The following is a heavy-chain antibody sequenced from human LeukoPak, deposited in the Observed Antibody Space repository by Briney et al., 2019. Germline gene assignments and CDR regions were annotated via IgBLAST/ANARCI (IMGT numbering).Heavy chain of an antibody. CDR1: GGSISSSSYY. J-gene: IGHJ4*02. CDR2: IYYSGST. D-gene: IGHD3-22*01. CDR3: ARVRYYDSSGYSAAYYFDY. V-gene: IGHV4-39*07. Sequence: SETLSLTCTVSGGSISSSSYYWGWIRQPPGKGREWIGSIYYSGSTYYNPSLKSRVTISVDTSKNQFSLKLSSVTAADTAVYYCARVRYYDSSGYSAAYYFDYWGQGTLVTVSS.